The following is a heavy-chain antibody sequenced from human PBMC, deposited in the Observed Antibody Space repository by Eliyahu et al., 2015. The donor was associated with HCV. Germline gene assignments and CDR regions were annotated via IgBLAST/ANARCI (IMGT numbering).Heavy chain of an antibody. CDR1: GGSIXSSNW. CDR3: ASAAAGTGVFDY. V-gene: IGHV4-4*02. J-gene: IGHJ4*02. Sequence: QVQLQESGPGLLTPSGTLSLTCAVSGGSIXSSNWWSWVRQPPGRGLEWVGEIFHSGSSNYNPSLKSRVTISVDKSKNQFSLRLTSVTAADTAMYYCASAAAGTGVFDYWGQGTLVTVSS. D-gene: IGHD6-13*01. CDR2: IFHSGSS.